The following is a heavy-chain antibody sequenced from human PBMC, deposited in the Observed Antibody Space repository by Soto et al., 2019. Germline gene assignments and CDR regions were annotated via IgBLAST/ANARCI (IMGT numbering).Heavy chain of an antibody. V-gene: IGHV4-59*01. CDR3: ARAGYTSNYYGGFYFDY. CDR1: GGSFSSYY. D-gene: IGHD1-26*01. CDR2: IFYNGRS. J-gene: IGHJ4*02. Sequence: SETLSLTCSVSGGSFSSYYCIFGRQSPCKGLEYIGYIFYNGRSSYNPSLMNRVTIAIDTSKNQFFLRLGSLTPADTAIYYCARAGYTSNYYGGFYFDYWGLGTLVTVSS.